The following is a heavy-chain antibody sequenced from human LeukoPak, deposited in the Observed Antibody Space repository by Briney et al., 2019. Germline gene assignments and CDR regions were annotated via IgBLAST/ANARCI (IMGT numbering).Heavy chain of an antibody. V-gene: IGHV3-23*01. J-gene: IGHJ4*02. CDR3: AKVRYCSSTSCYYFNY. Sequence: EGSLRLSCAASGFTFSSYAMSWVRQAPGKGLEWVSAISGSGGSTYYADSVKGRFTISRDNSKNTLYLQMNSLRAEDTAVYYCAKVRYCSSTSCYYFNYWGQGTLVTVSS. CDR1: GFTFSSYA. D-gene: IGHD2-2*01. CDR2: ISGSGGST.